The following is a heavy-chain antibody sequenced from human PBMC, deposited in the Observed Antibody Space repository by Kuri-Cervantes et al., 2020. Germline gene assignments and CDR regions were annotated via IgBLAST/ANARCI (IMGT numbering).Heavy chain of an antibody. CDR2: ITSSSSNI. V-gene: IGHV3-21*05. D-gene: IGHD6-19*01. J-gene: IGHJ3*02. Sequence: GESLKISCAASGFTFSSYSMDWVRQAPGKGLEWVSYITSSSSNIYYADSVKGRFTISRDNAKNSLYLQMNSLRAEDTAVYYCAREFPGTAVAGTEGALDIWGQGTKVTDSS. CDR1: GFTFSSYS. CDR3: AREFPGTAVAGTEGALDI.